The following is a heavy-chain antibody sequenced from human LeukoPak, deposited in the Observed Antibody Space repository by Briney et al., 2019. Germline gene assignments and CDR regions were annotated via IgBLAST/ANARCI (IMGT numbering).Heavy chain of an antibody. D-gene: IGHD3-3*01. CDR3: AKEPFFRFWSGFEN. CDR1: GFTFSSYS. V-gene: IGHV3-48*01. J-gene: IGHJ4*02. CDR2: ISRSSSSI. Sequence: GGSLRLSCAASGFTFSSYSMNWVRQAPGKGLEWVSYISRSSSSIYYADSVKGRFTISRDNAKNSLYLQMNSLRAEDTAVYYCAKEPFFRFWSGFENWGQGTLVTVSS.